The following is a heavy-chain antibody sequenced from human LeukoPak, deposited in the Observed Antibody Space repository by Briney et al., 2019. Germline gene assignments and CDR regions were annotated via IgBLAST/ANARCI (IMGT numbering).Heavy chain of an antibody. CDR3: AKAVVGDTYDAFDI. CDR1: GFTFDDYA. Sequence: GRSLRLSCAASGFTFDDYAMHWVRQAPGKGLEWVSGISWNSGSIGYADSVKGRFTISRDNAKNSLYLQMNSLRAEDTALYYCAKAVVGDTYDAFDIWGQGTMVTVSS. CDR2: ISWNSGSI. J-gene: IGHJ3*02. D-gene: IGHD1-26*01. V-gene: IGHV3-9*01.